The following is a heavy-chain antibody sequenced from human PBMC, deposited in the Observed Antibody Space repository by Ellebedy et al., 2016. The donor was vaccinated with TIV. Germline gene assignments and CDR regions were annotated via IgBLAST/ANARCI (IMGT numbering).Heavy chain of an antibody. D-gene: IGHD2-15*01. Sequence: GESLKISCAASGFTFSNAWMSWVRQAPGKGLEWVGRIKSKTDGGTTDYAAPVKGRFTISRDDSKNTLYLQMNSLKTEDTAVYYCTTEGLVPSPDYWGQGTLVTVSS. V-gene: IGHV3-15*01. CDR2: IKSKTDGGTT. J-gene: IGHJ4*02. CDR1: GFTFSNAW. CDR3: TTEGLVPSPDY.